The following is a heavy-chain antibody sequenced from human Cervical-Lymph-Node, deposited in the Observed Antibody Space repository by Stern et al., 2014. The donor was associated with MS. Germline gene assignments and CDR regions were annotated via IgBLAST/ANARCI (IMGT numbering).Heavy chain of an antibody. CDR3: ATPRWDLFPWTWFDP. CDR1: GGSISSSGYY. D-gene: IGHD1-26*01. J-gene: IGHJ5*02. Sequence: AQLEEPGPGLVKPSQTLSLTCTVSGGSISSSGYYWSWIRQPADKGLEWIGRIHDSGSTYYNPSLKSRVTISMDTAKNQFSLTLPSVTAADPAVYYCATPRWDLFPWTWFDPWGQGTLVTVSS. V-gene: IGHV4-61*02. CDR2: IHDSGST.